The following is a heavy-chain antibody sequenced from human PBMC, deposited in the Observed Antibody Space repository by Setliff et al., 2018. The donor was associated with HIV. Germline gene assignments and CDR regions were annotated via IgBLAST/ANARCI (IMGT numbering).Heavy chain of an antibody. CDR3: ARGGGYNFWSGYSHYFYMDV. V-gene: IGHV4-39*07. J-gene: IGHJ6*03. D-gene: IGHD3-3*01. CDR2: IYFSGSA. Sequence: SETLSLTCTVSGGSISSSTYYWGWIRQPPGKGLERIGSIYFSGSAHYNPSLKSRVTISVDTSKNQFSLKLSSVTAADTAVYYCARGGGYNFWSGYSHYFYMDVWGKGTTVTVSS. CDR1: GGSISSSTYY.